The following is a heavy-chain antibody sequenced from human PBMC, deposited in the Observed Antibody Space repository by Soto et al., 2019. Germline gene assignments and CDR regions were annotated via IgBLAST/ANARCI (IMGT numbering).Heavy chain of an antibody. CDR1: GFTFSSYG. J-gene: IGHJ4*02. D-gene: IGHD4-17*01. CDR3: AKGTTVTAYYFDY. V-gene: IGHV3-30*18. CDR2: ISYDGSNK. Sequence: GGSLRLSCAASGFTFSSYGMHWVRQAPGKGLEWVAVISYDGSNKYYADSVKGRFTISRDNSKNTLYLQMNSLRAEDMAVYYCAKGTTVTAYYFDYWGQGTLGTVSS.